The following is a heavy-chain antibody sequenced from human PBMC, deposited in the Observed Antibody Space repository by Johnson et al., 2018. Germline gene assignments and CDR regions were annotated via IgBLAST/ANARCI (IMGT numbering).Heavy chain of an antibody. CDR1: GGTFSSYA. CDR2: IIPIFGTA. J-gene: IGHJ6*02. D-gene: IGHD2-2*02. Sequence: QVQLVQSGAEVKKPGSSVKVSCKASGGTFSSYAISWVRQAPGQGLEWMGGIIPIFGTANYAQKFQGRVTITADESTSTAYMELSSLRSEDTAVYYCAETYCSSTSCYKGNLYYYYGMDVWGQGTTVTVSS. V-gene: IGHV1-69*12. CDR3: AETYCSSTSCYKGNLYYYYGMDV.